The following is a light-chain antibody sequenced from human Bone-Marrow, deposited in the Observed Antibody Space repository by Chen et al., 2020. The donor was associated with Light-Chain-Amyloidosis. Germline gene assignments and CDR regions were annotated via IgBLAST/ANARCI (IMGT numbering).Light chain of an antibody. CDR2: DAS. Sequence: DIQMPQSPPTLSASVGERVTITCRASQSISSWLAWYQQKPGKAPKLLIYDASSLESGVPSRFSGSGSGTEFTLTISSLQPDDFATYYCQQYNSYHMYTFGQGTKLEIK. V-gene: IGKV1-5*01. CDR1: QSISSW. CDR3: QQYNSYHMYT. J-gene: IGKJ2*01.